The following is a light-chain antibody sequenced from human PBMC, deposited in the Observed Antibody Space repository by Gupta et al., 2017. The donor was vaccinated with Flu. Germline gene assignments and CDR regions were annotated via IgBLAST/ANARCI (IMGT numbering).Light chain of an antibody. Sequence: QSVFTQPPSVSAAPGQKVTIPCSGSSSNIGDKYVSWYKKLPGAAPKLLIYEDSKRPSGIPDRVSGSKSGTSATLGITGLQTGDEADYYCGTWDTSRSAAVFGGGTKLTVL. V-gene: IGLV1-51*02. CDR1: SSNIGDKY. J-gene: IGLJ3*02. CDR2: EDS. CDR3: GTWDTSRSAAV.